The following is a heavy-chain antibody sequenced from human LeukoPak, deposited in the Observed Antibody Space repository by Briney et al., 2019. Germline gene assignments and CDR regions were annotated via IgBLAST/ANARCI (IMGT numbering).Heavy chain of an antibody. CDR3: ARGGVNPVDH. CDR1: GFPFNSFW. Sequence: GGSLRLSCAASGFPFNSFWMHWVRQAPGKGLVWVSDMSEYSTTIRYADSVKGRLTISRDNAKSILYLQMNNLRAEDTAMYFCARGGVNPVDHWGQGTLVTVSS. J-gene: IGHJ4*02. CDR2: MSEYSTTI. D-gene: IGHD1-14*01. V-gene: IGHV3-74*01.